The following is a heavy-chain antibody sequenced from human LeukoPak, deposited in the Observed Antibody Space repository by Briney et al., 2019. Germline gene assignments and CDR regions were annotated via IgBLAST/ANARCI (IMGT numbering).Heavy chain of an antibody. CDR3: AKGPDYYDSSGYYAY. CDR1: GFTFSSYA. Sequence: GGSLRLSCAASGFTFSSYAMTWVRQAPGKGLEGVAVISGRGGSTYYADSVKGRFTISRDNSKNTLYLQMNSRRAEDTAVYYCAKGPDYYDSSGYYAYWGQGTLVTVSS. J-gene: IGHJ4*02. V-gene: IGHV3-23*01. CDR2: ISGRGGST. D-gene: IGHD3-22*01.